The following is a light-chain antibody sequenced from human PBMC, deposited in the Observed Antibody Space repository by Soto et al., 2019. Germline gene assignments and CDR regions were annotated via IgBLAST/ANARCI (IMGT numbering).Light chain of an antibody. CDR2: GAS. J-gene: IGKJ1*01. CDR3: QQYNNWPPAWT. V-gene: IGKV3-15*01. Sequence: EIVMTQSPATLSVSPGERATLSCRASQSVRSNLAWYQQKPGQSPRLLIYGASTSATGIPARFSGSGSGTQFPLTISSLQSEDFAVYYCQQYNNWPPAWTFGQGTKVDI. CDR1: QSVRSN.